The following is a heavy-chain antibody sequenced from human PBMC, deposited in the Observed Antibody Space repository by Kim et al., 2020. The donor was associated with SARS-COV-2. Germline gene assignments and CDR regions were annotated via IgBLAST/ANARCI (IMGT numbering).Heavy chain of an antibody. J-gene: IGHJ4*02. V-gene: IGHV3-15*01. CDR1: GFTFSNAW. D-gene: IGHD6-6*01. Sequence: GGSLRLSCAASGFTFSNAWMSWVRQAPGKGLEWVGRIKSKTDGGTTDYAAPVKGRFTISRDDSKNTLYLQMNSLKTEDTAVYYCTVIEYSSSADYWGQGTLVIVSS. CDR3: TVIEYSSSADY. CDR2: IKSKTDGGTT.